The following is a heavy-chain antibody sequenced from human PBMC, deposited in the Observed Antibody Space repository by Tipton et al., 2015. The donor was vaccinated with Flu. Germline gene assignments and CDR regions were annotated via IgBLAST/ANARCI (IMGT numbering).Heavy chain of an antibody. Sequence: TLSLTCSVSGGSISRTPAFWGWVRQPPGKRPEWIAAFHNTGSIYNAKTYFNSSLNSRVTISTDASKNQFSLTLTSVTAADTAVYYCAREQGSYGVGGASHIWGQGTLVTVSS. V-gene: IGHV4-39*07. CDR2: FHNTGSIYNAKT. CDR1: GGSISRTPAF. CDR3: AREQGSYGVGGASHI. J-gene: IGHJ3*02. D-gene: IGHD1-26*01.